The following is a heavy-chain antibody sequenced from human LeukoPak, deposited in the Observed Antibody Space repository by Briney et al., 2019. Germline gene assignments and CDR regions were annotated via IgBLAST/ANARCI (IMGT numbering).Heavy chain of an antibody. D-gene: IGHD3-9*01. CDR2: ISSSSSTI. Sequence: GGSLRLSCAASGFTFSSYEMNWVRQAPGKGLEWVSYISSSSSTIYYADSVKGRFTISRDNAKNSLYLQMNSLRAEDTAVYYCATEFFDILTGSYHFDYWGQGTLVTVSS. CDR3: ATEFFDILTGSYHFDY. V-gene: IGHV3-48*01. CDR1: GFTFSSYE. J-gene: IGHJ4*02.